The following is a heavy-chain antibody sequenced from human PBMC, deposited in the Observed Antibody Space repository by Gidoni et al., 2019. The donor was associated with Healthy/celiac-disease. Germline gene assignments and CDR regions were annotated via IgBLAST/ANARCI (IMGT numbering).Heavy chain of an antibody. D-gene: IGHD2-21*01. CDR2: ISSSSSYT. CDR3: ARSEYWGTSDY. CDR1: GSTFRDYY. J-gene: IGHJ4*02. V-gene: IGHV3-11*06. Sequence: QVQLVESGGGLVKPGGSLRLSCAASGSTFRDYYMSWIRQAPGKGLEWVSYISSSSSYTNYADSVKGRFTISRDNAKNSLYLQMNSLRAEDTAVYYCARSEYWGTSDYWGQGTLVTVSS.